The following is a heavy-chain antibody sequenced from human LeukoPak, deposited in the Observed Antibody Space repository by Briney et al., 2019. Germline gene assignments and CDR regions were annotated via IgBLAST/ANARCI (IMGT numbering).Heavy chain of an antibody. J-gene: IGHJ4*02. CDR3: AKDGRYSSSWFDY. CDR1: EFTFSTFD. V-gene: IGHV3-23*01. Sequence: PGGSLRLSCVASEFTFSTFDMSWVRQAPGKGLEWVSAISGSGGSTYYADSVKGRFTISRDNSKNTLYLQMNSLRAEDTAVYYCAKDGRYSSSWFDYWGQGTLVTVSS. CDR2: ISGSGGST. D-gene: IGHD6-13*01.